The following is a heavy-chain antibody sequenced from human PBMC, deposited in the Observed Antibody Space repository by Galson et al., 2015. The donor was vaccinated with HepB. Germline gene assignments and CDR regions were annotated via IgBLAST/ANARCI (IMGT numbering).Heavy chain of an antibody. CDR3: ARENSSGYYLPAYYFDY. D-gene: IGHD3-22*01. CDR2: IYTSGST. Sequence: LSLTCTVSGGSISSGSYYWSWIRQPAGKGLEWIGRIYTSGSTNYNPSLKSRVTISVDTSKNQFSLKLSSVTAADTAVYYCARENSSGYYLPAYYFDYWGQGTLVTVSS. CDR1: GGSISSGSYY. V-gene: IGHV4-61*02. J-gene: IGHJ4*02.